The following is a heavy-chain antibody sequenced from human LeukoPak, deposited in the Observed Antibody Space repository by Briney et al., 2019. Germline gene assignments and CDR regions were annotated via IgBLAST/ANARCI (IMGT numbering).Heavy chain of an antibody. D-gene: IGHD5-18*01. CDR1: GFTVSSNY. J-gene: IGHJ6*03. Sequence: PGGSLRLSCAASGFTVSSNYMSWVRQAPGKGLEWVSVIYSGGSTYYADSVKGRFTISRDNSKNTLYLQMNSLRAEDTAVYYCAKDRGRGYSYGPLYYYYYYMDVWGKGTTVTVSS. V-gene: IGHV3-53*01. CDR2: IYSGGST. CDR3: AKDRGRGYSYGPLYYYYYYMDV.